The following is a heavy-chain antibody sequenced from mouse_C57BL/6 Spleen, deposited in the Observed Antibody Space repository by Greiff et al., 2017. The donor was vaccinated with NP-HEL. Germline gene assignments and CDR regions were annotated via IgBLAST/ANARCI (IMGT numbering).Heavy chain of an antibody. V-gene: IGHV1-19*01. CDR3: ARKSKGGYFDV. CDR1: GYTFTDYY. D-gene: IGHD1-3*01. Sequence: EVQLHQSGPVLVKPGASVKMSCKASGYTFTDYYMNWVKQSHGKSLEWIGVINPYNGGTSYNQKFKGKATLTVDKSSSTAYMELNSLTSEDSAVYYCARKSKGGYFDVWGTGTTVTVSS. CDR2: INPYNGGT. J-gene: IGHJ1*03.